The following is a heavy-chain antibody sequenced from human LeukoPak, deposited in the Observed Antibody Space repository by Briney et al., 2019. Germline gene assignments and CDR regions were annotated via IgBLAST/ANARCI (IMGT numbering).Heavy chain of an antibody. J-gene: IGHJ4*02. Sequence: GGSLRLSCAASGFTFSSYGMHWVRQAPGKGLEWVAVIWYDGSNKYYADSVKGRFTICRDNSKNTVYLQMKSLRAEDTAVYYCARDGDYYDSTYYFDCWGQGTLVTVSS. CDR2: IWYDGSNK. CDR1: GFTFSSYG. CDR3: ARDGDYYDSTYYFDC. D-gene: IGHD3-22*01. V-gene: IGHV3-33*01.